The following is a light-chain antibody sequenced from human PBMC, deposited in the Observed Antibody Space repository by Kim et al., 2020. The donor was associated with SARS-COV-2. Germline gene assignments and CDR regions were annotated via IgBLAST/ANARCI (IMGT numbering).Light chain of an antibody. V-gene: IGLV3-1*01. CDR2: QDR. CDR1: KLGDKY. J-gene: IGLJ2*01. Sequence: VTQRQTASLTCSGDKLGDKYVCGDQKKPGQSPVLVIYQDRKRPSGIPERFSGSNSGNTATLTISGAQPMDEADFYCQAWDSSTAVVFGGGTQLTVL. CDR3: QAWDSSTAVV.